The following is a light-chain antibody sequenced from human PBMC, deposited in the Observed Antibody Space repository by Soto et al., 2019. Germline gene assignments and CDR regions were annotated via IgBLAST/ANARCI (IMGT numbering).Light chain of an antibody. CDR1: QSFRGL. CDR3: QQRHMWPIT. Sequence: EVVLTQSPVTLSLSPGERATLSCRASQSFRGLLAWYQQKPGQAPRLLIYDAYSRATGIPPRFSGSGSGTDFTLTISSLEPEDSAVSYCQQRHMWPITFGQGTRLEIK. V-gene: IGKV3-11*01. CDR2: DAY. J-gene: IGKJ5*01.